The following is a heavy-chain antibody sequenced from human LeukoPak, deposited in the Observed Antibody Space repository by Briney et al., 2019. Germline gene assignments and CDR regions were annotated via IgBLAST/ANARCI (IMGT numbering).Heavy chain of an antibody. CDR2: INHSGST. V-gene: IGHV4-38-2*02. D-gene: IGHD4-11*01. J-gene: IGHJ4*02. CDR3: ARHVSYSNRGLDY. CDR1: GYSISSGYY. Sequence: SETLSLTCTVSGYSISSGYYWGWIRQPPGKGLEWIGEINHSGSTNYNPSLKSRVTISVGTSKNQFSLKLSSVTAADTAVYYCARHVSYSNRGLDYWGQGTLVTVSS.